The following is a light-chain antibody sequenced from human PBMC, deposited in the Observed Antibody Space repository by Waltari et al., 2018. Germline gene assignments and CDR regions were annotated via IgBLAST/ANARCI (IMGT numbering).Light chain of an antibody. V-gene: IGKV1-39*01. Sequence: DIQMTQSPSSLSASVGDRVTITCRASQNIINYLNWYQQRPGKAPKILIYTASSLKNGVPSRFSGSGSGTDFTLTISSLQPEDFATYYCQQSYNLPRTFGQGTKVEIK. CDR2: TAS. CDR1: QNIINY. CDR3: QQSYNLPRT. J-gene: IGKJ1*01.